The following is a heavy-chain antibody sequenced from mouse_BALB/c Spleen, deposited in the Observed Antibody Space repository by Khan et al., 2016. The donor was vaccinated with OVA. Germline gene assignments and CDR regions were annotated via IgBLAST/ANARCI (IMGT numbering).Heavy chain of an antibody. J-gene: IGHJ2*01. CDR2: INPTSGYN. CDR1: GYTFTSYW. CDR3: ARGRMDY. V-gene: IGHV1-7*01. D-gene: IGHD1-1*01. Sequence: QVQLQQSGAELAKPGASVKMSCKASGYTFTSYWMHWINQRPGQGLEWIGYINPTSGYNDYTQKFKDKATLTADTSSSTAYMQLSSLTSDDSAVYYCARGRMDYWGQGTALTVSS.